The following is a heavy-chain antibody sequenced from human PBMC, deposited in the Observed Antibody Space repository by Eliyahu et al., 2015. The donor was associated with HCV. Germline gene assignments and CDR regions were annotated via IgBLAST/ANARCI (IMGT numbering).Heavy chain of an antibody. Sequence: EAQLLESGGGLVXPGGSLRLSCVGSGFTFSRYGINWVRQAPGKGLEWVSSISGSGSSTYYADSVKGRFTISRDNSKSTLYLLLSSLRVEDTAVYYCAKAHPPGDYFDDWGQGTLVTVSS. V-gene: IGHV3-23*01. J-gene: IGHJ4*02. D-gene: IGHD7-27*01. CDR2: ISGSGSST. CDR1: GFTFSRYG. CDR3: AKAHPPGDYFDD.